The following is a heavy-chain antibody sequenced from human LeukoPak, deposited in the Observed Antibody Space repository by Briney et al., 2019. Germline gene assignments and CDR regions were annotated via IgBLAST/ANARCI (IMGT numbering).Heavy chain of an antibody. CDR3: ARGLFRFDP. CDR2: IYYSGST. V-gene: IGHV4-61*01. J-gene: IGHJ5*02. CDR1: GGFISSSSYY. Sequence: PSETLSLTCTVSGGFISSSSYYWSWIRQPPGKGLEWIGYIYYSGSTNYNPSLKSRVIISVDTSKNQVSLKLSSVSTADTAVYYCARGLFRFDPWGQGTLVTVSS.